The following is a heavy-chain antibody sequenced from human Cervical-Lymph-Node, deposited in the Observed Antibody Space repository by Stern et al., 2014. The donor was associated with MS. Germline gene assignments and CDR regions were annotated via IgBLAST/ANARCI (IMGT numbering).Heavy chain of an antibody. CDR2: IYYSGST. V-gene: IGHV4-59*01. CDR3: ARGAYYYDSSGYYVVDY. Sequence: QLQLQESGPGLVKPSETLSLTCTVSGGSISSYYWSWIRQPPGKGLEWIGYIYYSGSTNYNPSLKSRVTIAVDTSKNQFSLKLSSVTAADTAVYYCARGAYYYDSSGYYVVDYWGQGTLVTVSS. D-gene: IGHD3-22*01. CDR1: GGSISSYY. J-gene: IGHJ4*02.